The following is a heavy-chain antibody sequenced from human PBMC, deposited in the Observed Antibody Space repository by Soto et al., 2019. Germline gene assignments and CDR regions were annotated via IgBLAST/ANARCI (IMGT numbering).Heavy chain of an antibody. D-gene: IGHD3-10*01. J-gene: IGHJ5*02. CDR1: GGSFSGYY. Sequence: SETLSLTCAVYGGSFSGYYWSWIRQPPGKGLEWIGEINHSGSTNYNPSLKSRVTISVDTSKNQFSLKLSSVTAADTAVYYCAATTLLWFGELTNWFDPWGQGTLVTVSS. V-gene: IGHV4-34*01. CDR3: AATTLLWFGELTNWFDP. CDR2: INHSGST.